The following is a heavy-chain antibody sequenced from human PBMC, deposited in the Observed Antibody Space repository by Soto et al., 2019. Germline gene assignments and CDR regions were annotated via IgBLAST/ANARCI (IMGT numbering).Heavy chain of an antibody. V-gene: IGHV1-69*13. J-gene: IGHJ3*02. CDR3: ARLSGPYAYCGGDCYAFDI. CDR1: GGTFSSYA. Sequence: SVKVSCKASGGTFSSYAISWVRQAPGQGLEWMGGIIPIFGTANYAQKFQGRVTITADESTSTAYMELSSLRSEDTAVYYCARLSGPYAYCGGDCYAFDIWGQGTMVTVSS. D-gene: IGHD2-21*02. CDR2: IIPIFGTA.